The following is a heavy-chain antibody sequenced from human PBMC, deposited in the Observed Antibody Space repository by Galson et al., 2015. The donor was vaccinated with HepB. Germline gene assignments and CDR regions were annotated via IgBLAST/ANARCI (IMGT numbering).Heavy chain of an antibody. CDR1: GFTFSNYA. CDR2: ISDSGDST. J-gene: IGHJ4*02. Sequence: SLRLSCAASGFTFSNYAITWVRQAPGQGLEWVSAISDSGDSTYYADSVRGRFTISRDNSKNTLYLQMNGLTADDTAVYFCAKDGAPGSGSRYFDDWGQGTLVTVSS. V-gene: IGHV3-23*01. D-gene: IGHD6-19*01. CDR3: AKDGAPGSGSRYFDD.